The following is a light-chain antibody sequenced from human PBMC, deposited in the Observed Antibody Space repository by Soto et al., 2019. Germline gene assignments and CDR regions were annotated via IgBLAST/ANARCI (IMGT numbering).Light chain of an antibody. Sequence: EIVLTQSPGTLSLSPGERATLSCRASQSVSNSYLAWYRQKAGQAPRLLIYGASNRATGTPDRFSGSGSGTDFSRAISRLEPEDFAVYYCQQYGTSPSTFGQGTKPEIK. CDR1: QSVSNSY. CDR2: GAS. V-gene: IGKV3-20*01. CDR3: QQYGTSPST. J-gene: IGKJ2*01.